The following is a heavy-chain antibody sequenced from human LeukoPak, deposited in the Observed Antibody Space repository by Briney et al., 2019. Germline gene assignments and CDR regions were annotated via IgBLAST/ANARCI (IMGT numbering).Heavy chain of an antibody. Sequence: GASVKVSCKASGYTFTSYAMHWVRQAPGQRLEWMGWINAGNGNTKYSQKFQGRVTITRDTSASTAYMELSSLRSEDTAVYYCARGRSVEYYYGSESYFNLDYWGQGTLVTVSS. V-gene: IGHV1-3*01. D-gene: IGHD3-10*01. CDR2: INAGNGNT. CDR3: ARGRSVEYYYGSESYFNLDY. CDR1: GYTFTSYA. J-gene: IGHJ4*02.